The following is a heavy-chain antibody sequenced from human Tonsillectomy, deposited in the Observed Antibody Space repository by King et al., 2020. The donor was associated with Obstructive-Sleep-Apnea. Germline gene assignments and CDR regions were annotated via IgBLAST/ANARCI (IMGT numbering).Heavy chain of an antibody. V-gene: IGHV1-3*01. J-gene: IGHJ3*02. Sequence: VQLVQSGAEVKKPGASVKVSCKASGYIFRTYAMHWVRQAPGQRLEWMGWINAGNGNTKYSQKFQGRVTITRDTSASTAYMELSSLRSEDTAVYYCARDRSYYYDSSRFYDAFDIWGQGTMVTVSS. CDR3: ARDRSYYYDSSRFYDAFDI. D-gene: IGHD3-22*01. CDR2: INAGNGNT. CDR1: GYIFRTYA.